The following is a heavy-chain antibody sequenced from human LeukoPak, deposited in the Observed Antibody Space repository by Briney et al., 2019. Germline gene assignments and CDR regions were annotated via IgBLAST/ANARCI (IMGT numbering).Heavy chain of an antibody. CDR1: GFTFSTYA. D-gene: IGHD3-10*01. CDR2: ISGTGGST. J-gene: IGHJ4*02. CDR3: ARAKPKNMVRGLIMRRESRYYFDY. V-gene: IGHV3-23*01. Sequence: PGGSLRLSCATSGFTFSTYAMTWVRQAPGKGLEWVSLISGTGGSTYYADSVKGRFTISRDNSKNTLYLQMNSLRAEDTAVYYCARAKPKNMVRGLIMRRESRYYFDYWGQGTLVTVSS.